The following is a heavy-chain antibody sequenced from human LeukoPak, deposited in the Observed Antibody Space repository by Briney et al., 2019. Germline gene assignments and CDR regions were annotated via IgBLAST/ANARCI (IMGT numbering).Heavy chain of an antibody. Sequence: PSETLTLTCTDSGGSNSSYYWSWIRQPAGKGLEWIGRIYTSGSNNYNPSLKSRVTMSVDTSKNQFSLKLSSVTAADTAVYYCARSPWTVGAFDIWGQGTMVTVSS. CDR1: GGSNSSYY. J-gene: IGHJ3*02. CDR2: IYTSGSN. D-gene: IGHD1-1*01. CDR3: ARSPWTVGAFDI. V-gene: IGHV4-4*07.